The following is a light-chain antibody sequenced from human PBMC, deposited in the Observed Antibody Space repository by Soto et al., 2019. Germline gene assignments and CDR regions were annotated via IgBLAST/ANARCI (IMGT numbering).Light chain of an antibody. CDR2: GAS. J-gene: IGKJ1*01. Sequence: EIVMTQSPATLSVSPGEGATLSCRASQSVTSNLAGYQQKPGQAPRLLIYGASTRAPGISGRFSGSGSGTEFTLSISSLQSEDFAVYYCQQYNNWPPDGTFGQGTKVEIK. V-gene: IGKV3-15*01. CDR3: QQYNNWPPDGT. CDR1: QSVTSN.